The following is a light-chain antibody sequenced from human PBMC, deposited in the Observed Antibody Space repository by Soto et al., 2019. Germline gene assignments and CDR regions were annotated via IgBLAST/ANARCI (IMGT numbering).Light chain of an antibody. CDR3: SSFAGGGNPVL. CDR1: SYNVGGYNY. Sequence: QCALTQPPSASGSLGQSVTISCTGTSYNVGGYNYVSWHQQHPGKAPKVMIYEVTKRPPGVPDRFSGSKSGNTASLTVSGLQAEDEADYYCSSFAGGGNPVLLGGGTKLTVL. J-gene: IGLJ2*01. V-gene: IGLV2-8*01. CDR2: EVT.